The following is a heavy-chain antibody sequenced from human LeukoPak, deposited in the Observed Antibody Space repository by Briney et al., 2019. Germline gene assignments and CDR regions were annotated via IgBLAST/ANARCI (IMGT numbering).Heavy chain of an antibody. CDR2: INPNSGGT. Sequence: ASVKVSCKASGYTFTGYYMHWVRQAPGQGLEWMGWINPNSGGTNYAQRFQGRVTMTRDTSISTAYMELSRLRSDDTAVYYCARDWEGLGEYWYFDLWGRGTLVTVSS. D-gene: IGHD1-26*01. J-gene: IGHJ2*01. V-gene: IGHV1-2*02. CDR1: GYTFTGYY. CDR3: ARDWEGLGEYWYFDL.